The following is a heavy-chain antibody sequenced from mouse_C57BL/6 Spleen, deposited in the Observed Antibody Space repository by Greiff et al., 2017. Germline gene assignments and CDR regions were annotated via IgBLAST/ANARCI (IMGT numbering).Heavy chain of an antibody. CDR3: TRYVPPYAMDY. CDR2: IDPETGGT. V-gene: IGHV1-15*01. Sequence: VQLVESGAELVRPGASVTLSCKASGYTFTDYEMHWVKQTPVHGLEWIGAIDPETGGTAYNQKFKGKAILTADKSSSTAYMELRSLTSEDSAVYYCTRYVPPYAMDYWGQGTSVTVSS. D-gene: IGHD5-1*01. CDR1: GYTFTDYE. J-gene: IGHJ4*01.